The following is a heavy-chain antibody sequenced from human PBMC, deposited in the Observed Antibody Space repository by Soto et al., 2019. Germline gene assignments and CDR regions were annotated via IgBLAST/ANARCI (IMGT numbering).Heavy chain of an antibody. CDR2: INHSGST. D-gene: IGHD3-3*01. V-gene: IGHV4-34*01. J-gene: IGHJ5*02. CDR1: GGSFSGHY. CDR3: ARQTMYYDFWSGPNWFDP. Sequence: SETLSLTCAVYGGSFSGHYWSWIRQPPGKWREWIGEINHSGSTNYNPSLKSRVTISVDTSKNQFSLKLSSVTAADTAVYYCARQTMYYDFWSGPNWFDPWGQGTLVTVSS.